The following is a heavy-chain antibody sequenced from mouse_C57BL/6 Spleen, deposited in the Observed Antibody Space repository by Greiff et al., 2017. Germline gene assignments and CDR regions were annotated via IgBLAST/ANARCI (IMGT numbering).Heavy chain of an antibody. Sequence: EVMLVESGGGLVKPGGSLKLSCAASGFTFSSYTMSWVRQTPEKRLEWVATISGGGGNTYYPDSVKGRFTISRDNAKNTLYLQMSSLRSEDTALYYCARQLSHYFDYWGQGTTLTVSS. D-gene: IGHD3-2*02. J-gene: IGHJ2*01. V-gene: IGHV5-9*01. CDR1: GFTFSSYT. CDR2: ISGGGGNT. CDR3: ARQLSHYFDY.